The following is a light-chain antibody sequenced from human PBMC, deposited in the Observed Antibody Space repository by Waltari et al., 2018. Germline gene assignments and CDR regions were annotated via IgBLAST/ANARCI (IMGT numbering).Light chain of an antibody. J-gene: IGKJ1*01. CDR1: QSVSSY. CDR3: QQRSNWPWT. V-gene: IGKV3-11*01. CDR2: DAS. Sequence: EIVLTQSPATLSLSPGERATLSCRASQSVSSYLAWYQQKPGQAPRLLIYDASNRATGIPARVRGSGSGTDFTLIISSLEPEDFAVYYCQQRSNWPWTFGQGTKVEIK.